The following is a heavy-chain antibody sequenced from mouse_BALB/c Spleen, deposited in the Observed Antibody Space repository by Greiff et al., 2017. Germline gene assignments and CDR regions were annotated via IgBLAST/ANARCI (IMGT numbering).Heavy chain of an antibody. J-gene: IGHJ4*01. V-gene: IGHV5-17*02. CDR1: GFTFSSFG. CDR2: ISSGSSTI. CDR3: ARWGSPYAMDY. Sequence: EVQLQQSGGGLVQPGGSRKLSCAASGFTFSSFGMHWVRQAPEKGLEWVAYISSGSSTIYYADTVKGRFTISRDNPKNTLFLQMTSLRSEDTAMYYCARWGSPYAMDYWGQGTSVTVSS. D-gene: IGHD1-1*02.